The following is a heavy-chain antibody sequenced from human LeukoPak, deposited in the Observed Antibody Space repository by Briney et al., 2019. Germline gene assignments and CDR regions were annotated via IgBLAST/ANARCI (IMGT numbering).Heavy chain of an antibody. CDR1: GYTFNGYY. Sequence: ASVKVSCKASGYTFNGYYMHWVRQAPGRGPEWMGWINPNSGDTNYAQKFQGRVTMTRDTSISTAYTELSRLRSDDTAVYYCARPDGDTGGNYGCWGQGTLVTVSS. D-gene: IGHD4-23*01. CDR3: ARPDGDTGGNYGC. V-gene: IGHV1-2*02. CDR2: INPNSGDT. J-gene: IGHJ4*02.